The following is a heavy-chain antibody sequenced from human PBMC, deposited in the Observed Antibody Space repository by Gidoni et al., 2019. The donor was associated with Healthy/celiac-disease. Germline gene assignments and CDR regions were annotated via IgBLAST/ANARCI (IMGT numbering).Heavy chain of an antibody. D-gene: IGHD4-17*01. CDR1: GGSFSGYY. CDR2: INHSGST. CDR3: ARVGTTTVTTIDY. J-gene: IGHJ4*02. V-gene: IGHV4-34*01. Sequence: QVQLQQWGAGLVKPSETLSPTCPVYGGSFSGYYWSWIRQPPGKGLEWIGEINHSGSTNYNPSLKSRVTRAVDTSKNQFSLKLSSVTAADTAVYYCARVGTTTVTTIDYWGQGTLVTVSS.